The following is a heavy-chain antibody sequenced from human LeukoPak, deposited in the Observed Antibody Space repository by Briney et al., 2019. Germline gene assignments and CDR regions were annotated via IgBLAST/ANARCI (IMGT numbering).Heavy chain of an antibody. CDR2: IYYSGST. J-gene: IGHJ5*02. V-gene: IGHV4-59*01. CDR1: GGSISSYY. CDR3: ARGGSGHNWFDP. Sequence: QTSETLSLTCTVSGGSISSYYWSWIRQPPGKGLEWIGYIYYSGSTNYNPSFKSRVTISVDTSKNQFSLKLSSVTAADTAVYYCARGGSGHNWFDPWGQGTLVTVSS. D-gene: IGHD2-15*01.